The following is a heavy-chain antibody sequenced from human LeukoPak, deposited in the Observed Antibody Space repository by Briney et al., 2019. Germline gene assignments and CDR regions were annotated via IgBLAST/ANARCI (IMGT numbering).Heavy chain of an antibody. CDR1: GYSISSGYY. CDR2: INHSGST. J-gene: IGHJ4*02. V-gene: IGHV4-38-2*02. Sequence: PSETLSLTCTVSGYSISSGYYWSWIRQPPGKGLEWIGEINHSGSTNYNPSLKSRVTISVDTSKNQFSLKLSSVTAADTAVYYCARSNVVVITSWGQGTLVTVSS. CDR3: ARSNVVVITS. D-gene: IGHD3-22*01.